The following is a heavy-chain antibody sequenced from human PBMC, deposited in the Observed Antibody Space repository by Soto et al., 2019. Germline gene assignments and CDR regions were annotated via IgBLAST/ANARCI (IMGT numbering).Heavy chain of an antibody. CDR1: GFTFSTYD. CDR2: IASDGGST. D-gene: IGHD3-22*01. J-gene: IGHJ5*02. Sequence: GGSLRLSCSASGFTFSTYDLHWVRQAPGKGLEYVPSIASDGGSTHYADSVRARFTISRDNSKNTLYLQMSSLRAEDTAVYYCVKPPAYYYDSNAYYSAWGQGTLVTVSS. V-gene: IGHV3-64D*06. CDR3: VKPPAYYYDSNAYYSA.